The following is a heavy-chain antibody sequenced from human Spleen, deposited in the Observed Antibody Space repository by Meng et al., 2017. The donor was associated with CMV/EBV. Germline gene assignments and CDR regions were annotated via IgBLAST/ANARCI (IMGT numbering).Heavy chain of an antibody. CDR3: ARDDYYGSGF. J-gene: IGHJ4*02. CDR1: GGSISSGDYY. V-gene: IGHV4-30-4*08. Sequence: QVQRQGYRPGLVKPSQTLSLICTGSGGSISSGDYYWGWIRPPPGKGLEWIGYLYYSGSTYYNPSLKSRVTISVDTSKNQFSLKLSSVTAADTAVYYCARDDYYGSGFWGQGTLVTVSS. D-gene: IGHD3-10*01. CDR2: LYYSGST.